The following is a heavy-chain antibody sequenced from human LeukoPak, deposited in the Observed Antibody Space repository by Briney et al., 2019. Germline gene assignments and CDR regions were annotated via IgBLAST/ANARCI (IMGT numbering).Heavy chain of an antibody. CDR2: VYVTGETT. V-gene: IGHV1-46*01. CDR1: GDTFTYYH. Sequence: ASVKVSCQASGDTFTYYHIHWVRQAPGQGVAWMGAVYVTGETTRNTQNFQGRVTMTRGPSTATVYMELTSLRSEDTAVYYCATEAPGSYYFDYWGQGVLVTVSS. J-gene: IGHJ4*02. CDR3: ATEAPGSYYFDY.